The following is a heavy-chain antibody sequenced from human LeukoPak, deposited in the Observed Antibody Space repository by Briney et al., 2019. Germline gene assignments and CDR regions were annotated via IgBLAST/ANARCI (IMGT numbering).Heavy chain of an antibody. CDR1: GFTFSSYA. Sequence: GGSLRLSCAASGFTFSSYAMSWVRQAPGKGLEWVSIISGTGGTTYYADSVKGRFTISRDNSKNTLYLQMNSLRAEDTAVYYCAKDWAVGATADAFDMWGQGTMVTVSS. CDR2: ISGTGGTT. D-gene: IGHD1-26*01. J-gene: IGHJ3*02. V-gene: IGHV3-23*01. CDR3: AKDWAVGATADAFDM.